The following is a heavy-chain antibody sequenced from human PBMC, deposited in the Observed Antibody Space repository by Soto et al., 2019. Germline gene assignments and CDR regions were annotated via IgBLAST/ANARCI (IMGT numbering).Heavy chain of an antibody. CDR2: IYYSGST. CDR3: ARETRSGFEFWFDP. J-gene: IGHJ5*02. V-gene: IGHV4-31*03. CDR1: GGSISSGGYY. D-gene: IGHD3-10*01. Sequence: QVQLQESGPGLVKPSQTLSLTCTVSGGSISSGGYYWSWIRQHPGKGLEWLGYIYYSGSTYYNPSLKRRVTISVDTCKNQFSLKLSSVTAADTAVYYCARETRSGFEFWFDPWGQGTLVTVSS.